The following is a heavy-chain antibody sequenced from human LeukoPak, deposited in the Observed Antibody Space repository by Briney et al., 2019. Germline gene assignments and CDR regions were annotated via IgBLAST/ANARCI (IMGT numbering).Heavy chain of an antibody. CDR1: GGSISSGDYY. Sequence: SQTLSLTCTVSGGSISSGDYYWSWIRQPPGKGLEWIGEINHSGSTNYNPSLKSRVTISVDKSKNQFSLKLSSVTAADTAVYYCARANGGAYYYGSGPYYDYGMDVWGQGTTVTVSS. CDR2: INHSGST. V-gene: IGHV4-30-2*01. J-gene: IGHJ6*02. D-gene: IGHD3-10*01. CDR3: ARANGGAYYYGSGPYYDYGMDV.